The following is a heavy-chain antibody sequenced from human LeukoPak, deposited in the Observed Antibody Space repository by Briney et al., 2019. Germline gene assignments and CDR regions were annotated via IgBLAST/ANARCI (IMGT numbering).Heavy chain of an antibody. V-gene: IGHV3-23*01. J-gene: IGHJ4*02. CDR2: ISASGGTT. D-gene: IGHD3-22*01. Sequence: GGSLRLSCVASGFTFSSYAMSWVRQAPGKGLEWVSGISASGGTTYYADSVKGRFTISRDNSKNTLHLQMNSLRAEDTAVYYCAKGQSSSGLRNYFDYWGQGTLVTVSS. CDR3: AKGQSSSGLRNYFDY. CDR1: GFTFSSYA.